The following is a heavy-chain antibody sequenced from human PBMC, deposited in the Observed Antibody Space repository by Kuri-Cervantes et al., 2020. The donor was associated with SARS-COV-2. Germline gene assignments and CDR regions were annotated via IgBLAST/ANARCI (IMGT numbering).Heavy chain of an antibody. V-gene: IGHV3-21*01. CDR3: ASRPPPGELGELRVSGMWSDAFDI. Sequence: ETLSLTCAASGFTFSSYSMNWVRQAPGKGLEWVSSISSSSSYIYYADSVKGRFTISRDNAKNSLYLQMNSLRAEDTAVYYCASRPPPGELGELRVSGMWSDAFDIWGQGTMVPSPQ. CDR1: GFTFSSYS. CDR2: ISSSSSYI. J-gene: IGHJ3*02. D-gene: IGHD1-26*01.